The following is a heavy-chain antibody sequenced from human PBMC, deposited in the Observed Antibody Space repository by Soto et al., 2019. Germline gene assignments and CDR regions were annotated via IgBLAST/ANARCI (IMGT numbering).Heavy chain of an antibody. D-gene: IGHD2-15*01. CDR2: IHPGDSDT. J-gene: IGHJ6*02. Sequence: GESLKISCQGSGYSFSSYWIAWVRQMSGKGLEWVGGIHPGDSDTRYSPSFQGQVTISADKSISTVYVQWASLKASDTAVYYCARLGFGGHFGSYYFYGMDVWGQGTTVTVSS. CDR3: ARLGFGGHFGSYYFYGMDV. V-gene: IGHV5-51*01. CDR1: GYSFSSYW.